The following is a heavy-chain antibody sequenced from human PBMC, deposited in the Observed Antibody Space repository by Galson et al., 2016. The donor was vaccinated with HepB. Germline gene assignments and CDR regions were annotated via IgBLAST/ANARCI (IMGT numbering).Heavy chain of an antibody. CDR3: ARGSNDFWSGYYSWYFDL. Sequence: CAASGFTFSNYNMNWVRQAPGKGLEWISYITSSSTTIYYAASVEGRFTISRDDAKNSLYLQMNSLRDEDTAVYYCARGSNDFWSGYYSWYFDLWGRGTLVTVSS. CDR2: ITSSSTTI. CDR1: GFTFSNYN. J-gene: IGHJ2*01. D-gene: IGHD3-3*01. V-gene: IGHV3-48*02.